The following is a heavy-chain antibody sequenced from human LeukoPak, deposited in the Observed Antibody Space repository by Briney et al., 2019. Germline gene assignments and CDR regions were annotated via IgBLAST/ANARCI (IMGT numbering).Heavy chain of an antibody. Sequence: SETLSLTCTVSGGSISSYYWSWIRQPAGKGLEWIGRIYTSGSTNYNPSLKSRVTMSVDTSKNQFSLKLSSVTAADTAAYYCAREALLWFGELFPYDAFDIWGQGTMVTVSS. CDR1: GGSISSYY. CDR2: IYTSGST. V-gene: IGHV4-4*07. J-gene: IGHJ3*02. D-gene: IGHD3-10*01. CDR3: AREALLWFGELFPYDAFDI.